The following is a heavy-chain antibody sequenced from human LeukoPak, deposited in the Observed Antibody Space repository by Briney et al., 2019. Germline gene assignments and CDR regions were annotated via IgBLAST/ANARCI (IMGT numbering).Heavy chain of an antibody. Sequence: GGSLRLSCAASGFTFSSFSMNWVRQAPGKGLEWVANIKKDGSEKYYVDSVKGRFTISRDNAKTSLYLQMNSLRAEDTAVYYCARETPGQYYYDSSVQEGRYYYYMDVWGKGTTVTISS. CDR2: IKKDGSEK. CDR1: GFTFSSFS. CDR3: ARETPGQYYYDSSVQEGRYYYYMDV. J-gene: IGHJ6*03. V-gene: IGHV3-7*03. D-gene: IGHD3-22*01.